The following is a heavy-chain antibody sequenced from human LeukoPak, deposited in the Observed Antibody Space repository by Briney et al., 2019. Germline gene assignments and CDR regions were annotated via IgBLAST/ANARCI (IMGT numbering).Heavy chain of an antibody. CDR2: IYYSGST. CDR3: ARGQRLGY. V-gene: IGHV4-59*12. CDR1: GGSISSYY. J-gene: IGHJ4*02. Sequence: ASETLSLTCTVSGGSISSYYWSWIRQPPGKGLEWIGYIYYSGSTNYNPSLKSRVTISVDTSKNQFSLKLSSVTAADTAVYYCARGQRLGYWGQGTLVTVSS. D-gene: IGHD3-16*01.